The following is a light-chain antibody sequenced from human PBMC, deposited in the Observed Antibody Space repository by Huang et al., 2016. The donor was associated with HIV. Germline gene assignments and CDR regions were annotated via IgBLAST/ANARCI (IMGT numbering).Light chain of an antibody. Sequence: EIVMTQSPVTLSVSPGERATLPCRASQSVSSNLAWYQQKPGQAPRLLIYGASTRATGIPATFSGSGSGTEFTLTISSLQSEDFAVYYCQQYNDWPIGTFGQGTKVEIK. J-gene: IGKJ1*01. CDR3: QQYNDWPIGT. V-gene: IGKV3-15*01. CDR1: QSVSSN. CDR2: GAS.